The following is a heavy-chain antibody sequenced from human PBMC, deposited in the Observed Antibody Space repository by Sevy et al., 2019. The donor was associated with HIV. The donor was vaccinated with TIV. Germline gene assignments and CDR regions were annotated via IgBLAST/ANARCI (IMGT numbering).Heavy chain of an antibody. CDR2: ISYDGSNK. V-gene: IGHV3-30-3*01. D-gene: IGHD3-9*01. CDR3: ARAQRYFDWLSRSGWRVYYYGMDV. Sequence: GGSLRLSCAASGFALSNYYAMHWVRQAPGKGLEWVAVISYDGSNKYYADSVKGRFTISRDNSKNTLYLQMNSLRAEDTAVYYCARAQRYFDWLSRSGWRVYYYGMDVWGQGTTVTVSS. J-gene: IGHJ6*02. CDR1: GFALSNYYA.